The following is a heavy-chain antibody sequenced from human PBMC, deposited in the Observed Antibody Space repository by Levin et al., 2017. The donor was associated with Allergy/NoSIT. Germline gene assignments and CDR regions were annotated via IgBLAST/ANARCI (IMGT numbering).Heavy chain of an antibody. J-gene: IGHJ3*02. D-gene: IGHD2-15*01. V-gene: IGHV3-21*01. CDR3: AREGLGCSGGSCYSEGDAFDI. CDR1: GFTFSSYS. CDR2: ISSSSSYI. Sequence: GGSLRLSCAASGFTFSSYSMNWVRQAPGKGLEWVSSISSSSSYIYYADSVKGRFTISRDNAKNSLYLQMNSLRAEDTAVYYCAREGLGCSGGSCYSEGDAFDIWGQGTMVTVSS.